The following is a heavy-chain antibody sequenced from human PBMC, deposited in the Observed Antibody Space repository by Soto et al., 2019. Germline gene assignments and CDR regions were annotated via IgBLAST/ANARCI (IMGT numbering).Heavy chain of an antibody. Sequence: GESLKISCKGSGYRFTTYWIGWVRQMPGKGLEWMGIIYPRDSDTRYSPSFEGQVTISVDKSINTAYLQCSSLKASDTAMYYCASYLWGTYSYFHYWGQGTPVTVSS. V-gene: IGHV5-51*01. CDR2: IYPRDSDT. CDR1: GYRFTTYW. J-gene: IGHJ4*02. D-gene: IGHD3-16*02. CDR3: ASYLWGTYSYFHY.